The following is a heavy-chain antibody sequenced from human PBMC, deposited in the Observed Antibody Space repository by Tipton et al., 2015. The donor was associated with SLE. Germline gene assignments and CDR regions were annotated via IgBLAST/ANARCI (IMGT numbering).Heavy chain of an antibody. CDR2: IKKDGSQK. D-gene: IGHD1-7*01. J-gene: IGHJ3*01. CDR1: GFRFSDYW. Sequence: SLRLSCAASGFRFSDYWMHRVRQAPGKGLEWVANIKKDGSQKFYVDSVKGRFTISRDNAKKSLSLQMNSLRAEDTAVYYCVGGNFNYEDAVDVWGRGTMVTVSS. V-gene: IGHV3-7*04. CDR3: VGGNFNYEDAVDV.